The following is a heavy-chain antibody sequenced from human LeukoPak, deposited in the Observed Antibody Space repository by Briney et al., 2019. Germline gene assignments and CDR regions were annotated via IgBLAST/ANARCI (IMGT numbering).Heavy chain of an antibody. Sequence: GGSLRLSCAASGFTFSTYGMNWVRQAPGKGLEWVSSTSSGSKYIYYADSVEGRFTISRDNAKNSLYLQMNSLRAEDTAVYYCARDRHYDVLTAYSCCYYGMDVWGQGTTVTVSS. CDR3: ARDRHYDVLTAYSCCYYGMDV. CDR2: TSSGSKYI. CDR1: GFTFSTYG. D-gene: IGHD3-9*01. V-gene: IGHV3-21*01. J-gene: IGHJ6*02.